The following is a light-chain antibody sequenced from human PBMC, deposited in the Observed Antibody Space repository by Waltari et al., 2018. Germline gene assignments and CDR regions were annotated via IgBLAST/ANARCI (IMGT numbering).Light chain of an antibody. V-gene: IGLV3-10*01. CDR1: ALPKKN. J-gene: IGLJ2*01. Sequence: SYELTQPPSVSVSPGQTARITCSGAALPKKNSFWYQQKSGQAPVLIIFEDSKRPSGIPERFSASSSGTMATFTITGAQVDDEADYYCYSTDSSGYLKVFGGGTKLTVL. CDR2: EDS. CDR3: YSTDSSGYLKV.